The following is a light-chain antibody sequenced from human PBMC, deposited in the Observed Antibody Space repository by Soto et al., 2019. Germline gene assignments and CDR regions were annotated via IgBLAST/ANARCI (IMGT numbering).Light chain of an antibody. CDR1: QSVSSQ. J-gene: IGKJ5*01. Sequence: EIVLTQSPASLSLSPGERATLSCRASQSVSSQLAWYQHKPGQAPRLLIYDASNRATGIPARFSGSGSGTDFTLTISSLEPEDFAVYYCQQRNNWPLITFGQGTRLEIK. CDR2: DAS. CDR3: QQRNNWPLIT. V-gene: IGKV3-11*01.